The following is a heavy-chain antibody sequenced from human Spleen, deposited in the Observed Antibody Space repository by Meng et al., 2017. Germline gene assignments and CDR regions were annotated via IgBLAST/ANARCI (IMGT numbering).Heavy chain of an antibody. CDR3: ARDGGDCSGGSC. Sequence: QGWLKQGGAGRLKPSDTLSLTGVVSGGSFGDYYWSWIRQPPGKGLEWIGEINHSGSTNYNPSLESRATISVDTSQNNLSLKLSSVTAADSAVYDCARDGGDCSGGSCWGQGTLVTVSS. CDR1: GGSFGDYY. J-gene: IGHJ4*02. D-gene: IGHD2-15*01. CDR2: INHSGST. V-gene: IGHV4-34*01.